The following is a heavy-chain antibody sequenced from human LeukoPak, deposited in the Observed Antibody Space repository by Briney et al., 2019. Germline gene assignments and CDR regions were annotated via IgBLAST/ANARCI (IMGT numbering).Heavy chain of an antibody. CDR1: GYTFTTYY. CDR2: INPNGGST. CDR3: ARGNPTNYGAYLYYFDY. V-gene: IGHV1-46*01. J-gene: IGHJ4*02. Sequence: ASVKISCKASGYTFTTYYIHWVRQAPGQGLEWMGIINPNGGSTSYAQKFQDRVTMTRDTSTSTLYMELSSLRSEDTAVYYCARGNPTNYGAYLYYFDYWGQGTLVTVSS. D-gene: IGHD4-17*01.